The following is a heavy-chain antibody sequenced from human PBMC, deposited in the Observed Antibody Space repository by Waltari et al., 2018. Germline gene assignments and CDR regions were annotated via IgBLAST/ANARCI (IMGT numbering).Heavy chain of an antibody. D-gene: IGHD3-10*01. J-gene: IGHJ5*02. CDR3: ARDLTEGKGNWFDP. Sequence: VQLQQSGPGLVKPSQTLSLTCAISGDSVSSNDATWDWVRQSPSRGLEWLGRTYYRSKLFYDYALSVRSRISINPDTTKNQVSLQLKSVTPEDTAVYYCARDLTEGKGNWFDPWGQGTQVTVSS. V-gene: IGHV6-1*01. CDR1: GDSVSSNDAT. CDR2: TYYRSKLFY.